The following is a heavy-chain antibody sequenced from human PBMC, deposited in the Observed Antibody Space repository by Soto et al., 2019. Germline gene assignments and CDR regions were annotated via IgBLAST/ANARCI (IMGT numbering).Heavy chain of an antibody. CDR3: ARDKGGKDTAMDTFDY. CDR1: GGTFSSYA. Sequence: QVQLVQSGAEVKKPGSSVKVSCKASGGTFSSYAISWVRQAPGQGLEWMGGIIPIFGTANYAQKFQGRVTITAEETTSTAYMELRSLRSEDTAVYYCARDKGGKDTAMDTFDYWGQGTLVTVFS. D-gene: IGHD5-18*01. V-gene: IGHV1-69*12. J-gene: IGHJ4*02. CDR2: IIPIFGTA.